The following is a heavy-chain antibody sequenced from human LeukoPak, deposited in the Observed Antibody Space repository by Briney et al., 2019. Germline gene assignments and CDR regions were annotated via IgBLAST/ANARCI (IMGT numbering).Heavy chain of an antibody. CDR3: ARGSGSNPIQLWPFGGAFDY. D-gene: IGHD5-18*01. CDR1: GGSFSGYY. V-gene: IGHV4-34*01. J-gene: IGHJ4*02. CDR2: INHSGST. Sequence: SETLSLTCAVYGGSFSGYYWSWIRQPPGKGLEWIGEINHSGSTNYNPSLKSRVTISVDTSKNQFSLQLKSVTPEDTAVYYCARGSGSNPIQLWPFGGAFDYWGQGTLVTVSS.